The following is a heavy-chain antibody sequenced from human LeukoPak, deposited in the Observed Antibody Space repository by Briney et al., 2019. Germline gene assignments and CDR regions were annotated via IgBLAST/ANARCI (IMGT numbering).Heavy chain of an antibody. Sequence: GGSLRLSCAASGLTFSSFGMHWVRQAPGKGLEWVAVIWYDASNKYYADSVKGRFTISRDNSKNTLYLRMNSLRDDDTAVYYCVRGVGVSRFNYLDSWGQGTLVIVSS. CDR1: GLTFSSFG. D-gene: IGHD6-13*01. CDR3: VRGVGVSRFNYLDS. CDR2: IWYDASNK. J-gene: IGHJ4*02. V-gene: IGHV3-33*01.